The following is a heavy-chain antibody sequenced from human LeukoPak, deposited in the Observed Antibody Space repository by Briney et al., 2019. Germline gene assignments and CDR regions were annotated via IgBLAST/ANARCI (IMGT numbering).Heavy chain of an antibody. D-gene: IGHD3-22*01. J-gene: IGHJ4*02. CDR1: GGTFSSYA. CDR2: IIPILGIA. V-gene: IGHV1-69*04. Sequence: ASVKVSCKVSGGTFSSYAVSWVRQAPGQGLEWMGRIIPILGIANYAQKFQGRVTITADKSTSTAYMELSSLRSEDTAVYYCARDVKDTYYYDSSGYYTGRRFDYWGQGTLVTVSS. CDR3: ARDVKDTYYYDSSGYYTGRRFDY.